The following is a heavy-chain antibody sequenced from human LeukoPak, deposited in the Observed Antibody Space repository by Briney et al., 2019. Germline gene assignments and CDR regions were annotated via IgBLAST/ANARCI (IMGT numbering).Heavy chain of an antibody. CDR1: GFTFSDFW. CDR3: VRGPLVTAAGMA. J-gene: IGHJ5*02. V-gene: IGHV3-7*03. CDR2: IKDDGSQK. D-gene: IGHD6-13*01. Sequence: GGSLRLSCVASGFTFSDFWMTWVRQPPGEGVEWLTNIKDDGSQKFYVDSVKGRFTVSRDNAKQSLYLQMSSLRADDTAVYYCVRGPLVTAAGMAWGQGTLVTVSS.